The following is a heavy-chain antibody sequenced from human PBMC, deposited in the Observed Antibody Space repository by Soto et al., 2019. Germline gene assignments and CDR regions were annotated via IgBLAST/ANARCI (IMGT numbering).Heavy chain of an antibody. V-gene: IGHV3-33*01. CDR2: IWYDGSNK. CDR3: ARDIVVVPAANYMDV. Sequence: QVQLVESGGGVVQPGRSLRLSCAASGFTFSSYGMHWVRQAPGKGLEWVAVIWYDGSNKYYADSVKGRFTISRDNSKNTLYLQMNSLRAEDTAVYYCARDIVVVPAANYMDVWGKGTTVTVSS. J-gene: IGHJ6*03. D-gene: IGHD2-2*01. CDR1: GFTFSSYG.